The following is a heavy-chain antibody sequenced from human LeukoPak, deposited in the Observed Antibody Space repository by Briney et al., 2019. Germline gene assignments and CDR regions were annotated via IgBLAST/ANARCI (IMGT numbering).Heavy chain of an antibody. CDR2: ISASANST. J-gene: IGHJ6*02. V-gene: IGHV3-23*01. CDR1: GFTFSSYA. CDR3: CDGMDV. Sequence: PGGSLRLSCAASGFTFSSYAMTWVRQAPGKGPDWVSGISASANSTYYADAVKGRFTISRDNSKNMLYLQMNSLRAEDTATYYCCDGMDVWGQGTTVAVSS.